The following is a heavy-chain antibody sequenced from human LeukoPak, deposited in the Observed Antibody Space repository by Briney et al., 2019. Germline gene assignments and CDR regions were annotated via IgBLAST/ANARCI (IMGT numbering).Heavy chain of an antibody. CDR1: GFTFDDYT. J-gene: IGHJ4*02. D-gene: IGHD5-12*01. V-gene: IGHV3-43*01. CDR3: ARGPSGYHNT. CDR2: ISWDGGST. Sequence: PGGSLRLSCAASGFTFDDYTTHWVRQAPGKGLEWVSLISWDGGSTYYADSVKGRFTISRDNSKNSLYLQMNSLRAEDTAVYYCARGPSGYHNTGGQGTLVTVSS.